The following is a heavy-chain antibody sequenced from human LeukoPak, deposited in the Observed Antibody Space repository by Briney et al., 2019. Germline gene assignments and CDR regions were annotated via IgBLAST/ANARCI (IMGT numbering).Heavy chain of an antibody. D-gene: IGHD5-12*01. CDR2: IGGSNGIT. J-gene: IGHJ4*02. V-gene: IGHV3-53*01. Sequence: PGGSLRLSCAASGFTVSSNYMSWDRQAPGKGLEWVSVIGGSNGITFYVGSVKGRFTISRDNSKDTLYLQMNSLRAEDTAVYYCARNENSGWGYFDYWGQGTLVTVSS. CDR3: ARNENSGWGYFDY. CDR1: GFTVSSNY.